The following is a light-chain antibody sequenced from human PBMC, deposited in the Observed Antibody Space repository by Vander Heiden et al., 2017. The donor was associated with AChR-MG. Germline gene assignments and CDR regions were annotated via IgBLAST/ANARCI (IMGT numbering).Light chain of an antibody. Sequence: QSVLPQPPSVSGAPGQRVTLSFPWSRSNPGAGYDVHWYQQLPGTAPKLLIYGNNNRPSGVPDRFSGSKSGTSASLAITGLQADDEADYYCQSYDSSLSAYVFGTGTQVTVV. V-gene: IGLV1-40*01. CDR2: GNN. CDR3: QSYDSSLSAYV. J-gene: IGLJ1*01. CDR1: RSNPGAGYD.